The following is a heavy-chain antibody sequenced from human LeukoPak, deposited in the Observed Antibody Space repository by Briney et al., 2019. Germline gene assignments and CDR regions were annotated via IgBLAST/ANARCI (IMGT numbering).Heavy chain of an antibody. V-gene: IGHV3-23*01. D-gene: IGHD3-10*01. CDR3: AKKSGPGTDPLDC. Sequence: GGSLRLSCVASGFSFSTYSMSWVRQTPEKGLEWVSVISDNGDITKYADSVRGRFTMSRDNSKNTLFLQMNTLRADDTALYYCAKKSGPGTDPLDCWGQGTLVTVSS. J-gene: IGHJ4*02. CDR1: GFSFSTYS. CDR2: ISDNGDIT.